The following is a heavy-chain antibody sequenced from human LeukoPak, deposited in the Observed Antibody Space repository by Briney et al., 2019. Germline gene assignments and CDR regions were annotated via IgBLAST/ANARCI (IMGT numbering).Heavy chain of an antibody. D-gene: IGHD3-9*01. Sequence: PGGSLRLSCAASGFTFSSYWMSWVRQAPGKGLEWVANIKQDGSEKYYVDSVKGRFTISRDNAKNSLYLQTNSLRAEDTAVYYCARFTPRYLGAFDIWGQGTMVTVSS. CDR2: IKQDGSEK. CDR3: ARFTPRYLGAFDI. CDR1: GFTFSSYW. V-gene: IGHV3-7*03. J-gene: IGHJ3*02.